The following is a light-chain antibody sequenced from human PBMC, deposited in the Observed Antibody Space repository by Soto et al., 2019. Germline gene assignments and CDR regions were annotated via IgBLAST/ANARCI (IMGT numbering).Light chain of an antibody. Sequence: QSVLTQPASVSGSPGQSITISCTGSSSAVGGYNSVSWYQQHPGNAPKLMIYDVTNRPSGISNRFSGSTSGNTASLTVSGLQAEDEAYYYCNSYTHSATWVFGGGTKVTVL. J-gene: IGLJ3*02. V-gene: IGLV2-14*03. CDR3: NSYTHSATWV. CDR2: DVT. CDR1: SSAVGGYNS.